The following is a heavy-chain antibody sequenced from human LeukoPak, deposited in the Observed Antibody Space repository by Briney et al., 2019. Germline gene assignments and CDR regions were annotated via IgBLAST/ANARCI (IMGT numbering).Heavy chain of an antibody. CDR3: AKDYAEDDYGDYGYFDL. D-gene: IGHD4-17*01. Sequence: GRSLRLSCAASGFTFSSYGMHWVRQAPGKGLEWVAVISYDGSNKYYADSVKGRFTISRDNSKNTLYLQMNSLRAEDTAVHYCAKDYAEDDYGDYGYFDLWGRGTLVTVSS. CDR2: ISYDGSNK. CDR1: GFTFSSYG. J-gene: IGHJ2*01. V-gene: IGHV3-30*18.